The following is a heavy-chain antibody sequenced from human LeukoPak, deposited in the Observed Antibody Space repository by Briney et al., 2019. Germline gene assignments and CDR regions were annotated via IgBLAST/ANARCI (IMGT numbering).Heavy chain of an antibody. J-gene: IGHJ4*02. CDR2: INHSGST. CDR1: GGSFSGYY. D-gene: IGHD6-19*01. Sequence: PSETLSLTCAVYGGSFSGYYWSWIRQPPGKGLEWIGEINHSGSTNYNPSLKSRVTISVDTSKNQFSLKLSSVTAADMAVYYCARGRRSLVAGRNFDYWGQGTLVTVSS. CDR3: ARGRRSLVAGRNFDY. V-gene: IGHV4-34*01.